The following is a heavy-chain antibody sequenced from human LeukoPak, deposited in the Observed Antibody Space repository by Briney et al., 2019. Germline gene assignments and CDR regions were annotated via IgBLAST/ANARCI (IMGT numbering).Heavy chain of an antibody. D-gene: IGHD3-10*01. CDR1: GFTFSSYR. CDR3: ATELFRVREI. CDR2: ISYDGSNK. Sequence: PGGSLRLSCAASGFTFSSYRMHCVRQAPDKGLEWVAVISYDGSNKYYADSVKGRFTISRDHSKHTLYLQMHSLRAEDTAVYYCATELFRVREIWGQGTLVTVSS. V-gene: IGHV3-30*03. J-gene: IGHJ4*02.